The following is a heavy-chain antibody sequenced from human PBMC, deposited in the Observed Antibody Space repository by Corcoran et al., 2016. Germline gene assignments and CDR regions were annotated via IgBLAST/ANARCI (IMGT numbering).Heavy chain of an antibody. J-gene: IGHJ5*02. CDR2: IHYSGGT. CDR1: AGSISGYY. CDR3: ASGGYGDSGDGLQGGWFDP. D-gene: IGHD5-12*01. Sequence: QVQLQESGPRLVKPSETLSLTCTVSAGSISGYYWTWIRQPPGKGLEWIGFIHYSGGTNYNPSLKSRVTISLDTSKKQFSLRLTSVTAADTAVYYCASGGYGDSGDGLQGGWFDPWGQGTLVTVSS. V-gene: IGHV4-59*01.